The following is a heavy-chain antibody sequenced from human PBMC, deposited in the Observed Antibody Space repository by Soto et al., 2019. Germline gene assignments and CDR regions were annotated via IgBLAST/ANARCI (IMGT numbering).Heavy chain of an antibody. CDR3: ARDSRIAARPYYYYYYMDV. CDR2: TYYRSKWYN. D-gene: IGHD6-6*01. CDR1: GDSVSSNSAA. Sequence: SQTLSLTCAISGDSVSSNSAAWNWIRQSPSRGLEWLGRTYYRSKWYNDYAVSVKSRITINPDTSKNQFSLQLNSVTPEDTAVYYCARDSRIAARPYYYYYYMDVWGKGTTVTVSS. J-gene: IGHJ6*03. V-gene: IGHV6-1*01.